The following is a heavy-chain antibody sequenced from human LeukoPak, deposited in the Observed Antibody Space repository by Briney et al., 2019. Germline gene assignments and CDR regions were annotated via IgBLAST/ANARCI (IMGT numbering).Heavy chain of an antibody. Sequence: SETLSLTRTVAGGSISSYYWSWIRQPPGKGLEWIGYIYYSGSTNYNPSLKSRVTISVDTSKTQFSLKLSSVTTADTAVYYCARDHGYCSGGSCYPYYFDYWGQGTLVTVSS. CDR2: IYYSGST. CDR3: ARDHGYCSGGSCYPYYFDY. D-gene: IGHD2-15*01. J-gene: IGHJ4*02. CDR1: GGSISSYY. V-gene: IGHV4-59*01.